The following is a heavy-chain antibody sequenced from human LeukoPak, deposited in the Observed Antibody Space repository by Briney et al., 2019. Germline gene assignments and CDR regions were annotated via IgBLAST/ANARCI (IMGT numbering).Heavy chain of an antibody. CDR3: ARGRRDYELDD. CDR2: MNPNSGNT. J-gene: IGHJ6*02. CDR1: GCTLTSYD. D-gene: IGHD4-17*01. Sequence: ASVKVSCTASGCTLTSYDINWVRQATAQGLEWMGWMNPNSGNTGYAQKFQGRVTMTRNTSISTAYMELSSLRSEDTAVYYCARGRRDYELDDWGQGTTVTVSS. V-gene: IGHV1-8*01.